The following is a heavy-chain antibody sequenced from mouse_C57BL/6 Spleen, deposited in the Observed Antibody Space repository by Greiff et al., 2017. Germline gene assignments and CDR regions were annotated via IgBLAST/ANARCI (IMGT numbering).Heavy chain of an antibody. CDR2: IDPENGDN. J-gene: IGHJ3*01. Sequence: VQLQQSGAELARPGASVKLSCTASGFNIKDDNMHWVKQRPEQGLEWIGWIDPENGDNEYASKFQGKATLTAETSSNTAYLQLGSLTSGGTAVYYCTGASGFAYWGQGTLVTVSA. CDR3: TGASGFAY. D-gene: IGHD6-1*01. V-gene: IGHV14-4*01. CDR1: GFNIKDDN.